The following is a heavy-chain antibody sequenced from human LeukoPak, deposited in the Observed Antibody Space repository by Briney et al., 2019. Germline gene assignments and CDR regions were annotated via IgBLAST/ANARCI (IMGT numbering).Heavy chain of an antibody. J-gene: IGHJ6*02. V-gene: IGHV1-18*01. Sequence: ASVTVSSKPSGYTFTIYGISWVRQAPGQGLEWMGWVSVYNDNTHYAQKFQGRVTMTTDTSTSTAYMELRSLRSDDTAMYYCAREGNSGWSADYYGMDVWGQGTTVTVSS. CDR3: AREGNSGWSADYYGMDV. CDR1: GYTFTIYG. CDR2: VSVYNDNT. D-gene: IGHD6-19*01.